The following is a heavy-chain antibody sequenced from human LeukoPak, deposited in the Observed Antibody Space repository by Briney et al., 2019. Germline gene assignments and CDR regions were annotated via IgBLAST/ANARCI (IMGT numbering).Heavy chain of an antibody. Sequence: SETLSLTCTVSGGSISSYYWSWIRQPPGKGLEWIGYIYYSGSTNYNPSLKSRVTISVDTSKNQFSLKLSSVTAADTAVYYCARGDGYNYFVCWGQGTLVTVSS. CDR3: ARGDGYNYFVC. D-gene: IGHD5-24*01. J-gene: IGHJ4*02. V-gene: IGHV4-59*01. CDR2: IYYSGST. CDR1: GGSISSYY.